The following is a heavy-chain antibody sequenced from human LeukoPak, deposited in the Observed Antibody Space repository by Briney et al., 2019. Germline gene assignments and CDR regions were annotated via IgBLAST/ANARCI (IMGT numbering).Heavy chain of an antibody. D-gene: IGHD5-18*01. CDR2: IYYDGSNK. V-gene: IGHV3-33*06. J-gene: IGHJ4*02. Sequence: GRSLRLSCATSGFTFSNYGMHRVRQAPGKGLEWVAVIYYDGSNKYYADSVKGRFTISRDNSKNTLYLQMNSLRAEDTAVYYCAKDSRDVDSAIDYWGQGTLVTVSS. CDR1: GFTFSNYG. CDR3: AKDSRDVDSAIDY.